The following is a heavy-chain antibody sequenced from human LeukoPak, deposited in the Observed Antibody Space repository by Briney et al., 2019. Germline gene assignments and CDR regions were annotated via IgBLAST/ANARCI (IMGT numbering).Heavy chain of an antibody. CDR1: EYTFTDYY. J-gene: IGHJ4*02. V-gene: IGHV1-2*02. CDR3: ARGLVGSAYDFDY. D-gene: IGHD5-12*01. Sequence: ASVKVSCKSSEYTFTDYYIHWVRQAPGQGLEWMGWISPSSGGTNYAQNFQGRVTLTRDTSIRTVYMELSSLRSDDTAVYYCARGLVGSAYDFDYWGQGTLVHVSS. CDR2: ISPSSGGT.